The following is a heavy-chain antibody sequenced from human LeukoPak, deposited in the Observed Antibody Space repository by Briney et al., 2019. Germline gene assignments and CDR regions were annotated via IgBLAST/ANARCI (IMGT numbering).Heavy chain of an antibody. Sequence: SETLSLTCAISGASFSGYSWTWIRQPPGKGREWIGEFSHTGSPIYNPSLKSRVNISIDTSKNQFSLRLTSVTAADTAVYYCARVRRTAAGSFDYWGQGTLVTVSS. J-gene: IGHJ4*02. D-gene: IGHD6-13*01. V-gene: IGHV4-34*01. CDR2: FSHTGSP. CDR3: ARVRRTAAGSFDY. CDR1: GASFSGYS.